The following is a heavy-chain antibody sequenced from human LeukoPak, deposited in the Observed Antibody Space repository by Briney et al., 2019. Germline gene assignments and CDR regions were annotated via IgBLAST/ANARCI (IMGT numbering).Heavy chain of an antibody. V-gene: IGHV3-66*01. D-gene: IGHD3-22*01. CDR2: IYSGGST. Sequence: GGSLRLSCAASGFTVSSNYMSWVRQAPGKGLEWVSVIYSGGSTYYADSVKGRFTISRDNSKNTLYLQMNSLRAEDTAVYYCAKVGGYYDSSGYYDKYFQHWGQGTLVTVSS. J-gene: IGHJ1*01. CDR1: GFTVSSNY. CDR3: AKVGGYYDSSGYYDKYFQH.